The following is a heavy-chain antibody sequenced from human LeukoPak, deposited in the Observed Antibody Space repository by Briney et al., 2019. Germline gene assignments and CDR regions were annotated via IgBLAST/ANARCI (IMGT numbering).Heavy chain of an antibody. J-gene: IGHJ5*02. Sequence: ASVKVSCKASGYTFTSSGISWVRQAPGQGLEWMGWISAYNGNTNYAQKLQGRVTMTTDTSTSTAYMELRSLRSDDTAVYYCARGSRYFDWTPKKNWFDPWGQGTLVTVSS. CDR2: ISAYNGNT. CDR3: ARGSRYFDWTPKKNWFDP. D-gene: IGHD3-9*01. CDR1: GYTFTSSG. V-gene: IGHV1-18*01.